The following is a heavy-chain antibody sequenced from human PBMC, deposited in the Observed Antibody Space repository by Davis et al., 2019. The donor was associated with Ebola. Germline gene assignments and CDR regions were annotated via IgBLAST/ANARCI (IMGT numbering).Heavy chain of an antibody. V-gene: IGHV1-69*06. CDR3: ARDHSNSGFDY. CDR1: GGTFSSYA. CDR2: IIPIYGTA. Sequence: AASVKVSCKASGGTFSSYAISWVRQAPGQGLEWMGGIIPIYGTANYAQKFQGRVTITADKSTSTAYMELSSLRSEDTAVYYCARDHSNSGFDYWGQGTLVTVSS. J-gene: IGHJ4*02. D-gene: IGHD6-6*01.